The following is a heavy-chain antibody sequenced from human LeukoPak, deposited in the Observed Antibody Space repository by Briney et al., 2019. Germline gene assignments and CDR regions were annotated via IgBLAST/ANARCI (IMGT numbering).Heavy chain of an antibody. Sequence: GGSLRLSCAASGFTFDDYAMHWVRQAPGKGLEWVSGISWNSGSIGYADSVKGRFTISRDNAKNSLYLQMNSLRTEDTAVYYCVRDGSSWGNFDYWGQGTLVSVSS. CDR1: GFTFDDYA. D-gene: IGHD7-27*01. J-gene: IGHJ4*02. V-gene: IGHV3-9*01. CDR3: VRDGSSWGNFDY. CDR2: ISWNSGSI.